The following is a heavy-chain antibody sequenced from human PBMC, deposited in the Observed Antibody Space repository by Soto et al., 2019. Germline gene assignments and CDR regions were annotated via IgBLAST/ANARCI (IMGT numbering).Heavy chain of an antibody. J-gene: IGHJ4*02. Sequence: GGSLRLSCAASGFTFSNAWMSWVRQAPGKGLEWVGRIKSKTDGGTTDYAAPVKGRFTISGDDSKNTLYLQMNSLKTEDTAVYYCTRYSYGYFLLDYWGQGTLVTVSS. V-gene: IGHV3-15*01. CDR1: GFTFSNAW. CDR2: IKSKTDGGTT. D-gene: IGHD5-18*01. CDR3: TRYSYGYFLLDY.